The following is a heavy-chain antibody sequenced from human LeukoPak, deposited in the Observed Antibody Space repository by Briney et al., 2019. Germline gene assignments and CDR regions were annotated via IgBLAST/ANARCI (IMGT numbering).Heavy chain of an antibody. Sequence: TGGSLRLSCAASGFTFSSYAMHWVRQAPGKGLEWVAVISYDGSNKYYADSVKGRFTISRDNSKNTLYLQMNSLRAEDTAVYYCARRGGVRFLEWLSHKPFDYWGQGTLVTVSS. CDR3: ARRGGVRFLEWLSHKPFDY. V-gene: IGHV3-30*04. D-gene: IGHD3-3*01. CDR1: GFTFSSYA. CDR2: ISYDGSNK. J-gene: IGHJ4*02.